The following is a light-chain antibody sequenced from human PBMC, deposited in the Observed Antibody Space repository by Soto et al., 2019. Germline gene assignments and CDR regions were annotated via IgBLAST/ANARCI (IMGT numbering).Light chain of an antibody. V-gene: IGLV2-14*01. CDR1: SSDVGAYRY. J-gene: IGLJ1*01. CDR3: SSFTSSSTLYV. Sequence: QSVLTQPAAVSGSPGQSITISCTGTSSDVGAYRYVSWHQHHPGKGPKLMIYEVSNRPSGVSNRFSGSKSGNTASLTISGLQAEDEADYYCSSFTSSSTLYVFGTGTKAPS. CDR2: EVS.